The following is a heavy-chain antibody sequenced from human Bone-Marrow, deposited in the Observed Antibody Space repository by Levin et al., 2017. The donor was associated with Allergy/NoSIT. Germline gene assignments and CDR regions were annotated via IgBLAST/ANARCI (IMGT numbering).Heavy chain of an antibody. CDR3: ARGVDIVVVPAAMGAFDI. CDR2: IIPIFGTA. Sequence: SVKVSCKASGGTFSSYAISWVRQAPGQGLEWMGGIIPIFGTANYAQKFQGRVTITADESTSTAYMELSSLRSEDTAVYYCARGVDIVVVPAAMGAFDIWGQGTMVTVSS. V-gene: IGHV1-69*13. J-gene: IGHJ3*02. D-gene: IGHD2-2*03. CDR1: GGTFSSYA.